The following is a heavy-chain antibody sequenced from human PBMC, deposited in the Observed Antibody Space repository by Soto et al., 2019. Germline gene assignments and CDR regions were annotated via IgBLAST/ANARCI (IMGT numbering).Heavy chain of an antibody. V-gene: IGHV1-18*01. CDR2: ISAYNGNT. J-gene: IGHJ4*02. CDR3: ARALQTITIFGVVIIGEIDY. Sequence: ASVKVSCKASGYTFTSYGISWVRQAPGQGLEWMGWISAYNGNTNYAQKLQGRVTMTTDTSTSTAYMELRSLRSDDTAVYYCARALQTITIFGVVIIGEIDYWGQGTLVTVSS. CDR1: GYTFTSYG. D-gene: IGHD3-3*01.